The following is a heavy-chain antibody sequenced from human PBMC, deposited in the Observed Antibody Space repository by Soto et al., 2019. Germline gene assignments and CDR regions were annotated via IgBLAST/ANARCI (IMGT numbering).Heavy chain of an antibody. Sequence: GGSLRLSCAASGFPFSNYGMHWVRQAPGKGLEWVAVIWYDGSNKDYADSVKGRFTISRDNSKNTLYLQMNSLRVEDTAVYYCAREAGDHDPFNIWGQGKMVTVSS. D-gene: IGHD1-26*01. CDR3: AREAGDHDPFNI. V-gene: IGHV3-33*01. CDR2: IWYDGSNK. J-gene: IGHJ3*02. CDR1: GFPFSNYG.